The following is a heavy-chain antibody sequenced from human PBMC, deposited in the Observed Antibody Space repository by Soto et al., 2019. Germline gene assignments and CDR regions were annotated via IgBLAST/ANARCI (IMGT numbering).Heavy chain of an antibody. CDR1: GGSIISSY. V-gene: IGHV4-59*12. Sequence: PSETLSLTCTVSGGSIISSYWSWIRQPPGKGLEWIGYMYKTGSTVYNPSLKSRVTISVDTSKNQFSLKLSSVTAADTAVYYCARTPLLWGQGTLVTVSS. J-gene: IGHJ4*02. CDR2: MYKTGST. CDR3: ARTPLL. D-gene: IGHD1-26*01.